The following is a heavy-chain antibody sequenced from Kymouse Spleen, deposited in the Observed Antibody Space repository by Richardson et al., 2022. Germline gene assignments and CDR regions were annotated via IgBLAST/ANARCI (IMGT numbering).Heavy chain of an antibody. V-gene: IGHV3-74*01. Sequence: EVQLVESGGGLVQPGGSLRLSCAASGFTFSSYWMHWVRQAPGKGLVWVSRINSDGSSTSYADSVKGRFTISRDNAKNTLYLQMNSLRAEDTAVYYCAREDGSGSFSYYYYYYGMDVWGQGTTVTVSS. J-gene: IGHJ6*02. D-gene: IGHD3-10*01. CDR3: AREDGSGSFSYYYYYYGMDV. CDR1: GFTFSSYW. CDR2: INSDGSST.